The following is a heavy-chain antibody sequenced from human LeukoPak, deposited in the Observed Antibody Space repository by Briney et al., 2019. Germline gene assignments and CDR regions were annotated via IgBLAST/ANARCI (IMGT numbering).Heavy chain of an antibody. J-gene: IGHJ4*02. CDR2: ISASDGTT. CDR1: GYSFSIYG. D-gene: IGHD4-17*01. Sequence: ASVKVSCKASGYSFSIYGITWARQAPGQGLEYLGWISASDGTTNYAQKVQDRVTMTTDTSTSTAYLELRSLRSEDTAVYYCARCGAAVTTHFSHWGQGTLVTVSS. V-gene: IGHV1-18*01. CDR3: ARCGAAVTTHFSH.